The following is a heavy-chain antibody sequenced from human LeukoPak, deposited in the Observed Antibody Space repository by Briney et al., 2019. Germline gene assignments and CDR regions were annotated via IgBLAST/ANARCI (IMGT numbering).Heavy chain of an antibody. Sequence: PGGSLRLSCAASGFTFSNYWMHWVRHAPGKGLVWVSRINSDGSTTNYADSVKGRFTISRDNAKNTLFLQMNSLRAEDTAVYYCARPVFHYYYMDVWGKGTTVTVSS. J-gene: IGHJ6*03. V-gene: IGHV3-74*01. CDR3: ARPVFHYYYMDV. CDR1: GFTFSNYW. CDR2: INSDGSTT.